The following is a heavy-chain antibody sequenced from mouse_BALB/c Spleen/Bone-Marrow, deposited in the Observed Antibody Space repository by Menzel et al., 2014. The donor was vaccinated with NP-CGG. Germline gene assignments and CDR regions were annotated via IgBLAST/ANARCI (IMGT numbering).Heavy chain of an antibody. D-gene: IGHD1-1*01. Sequence: EGMLVESGPSLVKHSQTLSLTCSVTGDSITSGYWNWIRKFPGNKLEYMGYISYSGSTYYNPSLKSRISITRDTFKNQYYLQLNSVTTEDTATYYCARYTVVARGAMDYWGQGTSVTVSS. V-gene: IGHV3-8*02. CDR3: ARYTVVARGAMDY. CDR2: ISYSGST. CDR1: GDSITSGY. J-gene: IGHJ4*01.